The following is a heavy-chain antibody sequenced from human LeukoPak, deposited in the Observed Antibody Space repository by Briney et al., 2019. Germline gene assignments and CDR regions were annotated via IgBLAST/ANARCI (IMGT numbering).Heavy chain of an antibody. CDR3: ARGVAVGGTTHFDP. V-gene: IGHV4-59*08. CDR2: IYHSGSA. J-gene: IGHJ5*02. CDR1: GGPFDSHY. D-gene: IGHD6-13*01. Sequence: PSETLSLTCTVSGGPFDSHYWTWIRQPPGKGLEWIAFIYHSGSAVYSPSPRSRVTMSVDRSKRQFSLNLSSVTAADTAVYYCARGVAVGGTTHFDPWGQGTLVTVSS.